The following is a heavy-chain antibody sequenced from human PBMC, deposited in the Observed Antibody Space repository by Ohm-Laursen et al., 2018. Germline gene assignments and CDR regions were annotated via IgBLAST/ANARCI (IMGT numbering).Heavy chain of an antibody. Sequence: EASVKVSCKASGYTFTGYYMHWVRQAPGQGLEWMGWINPNSGGTNYAQKFQGRVTMTRDTSISTAYMELSRLRSDDTAVYYCARGGDFWSGYYVYFDYWGQGTLVTVSS. CDR3: ARGGDFWSGYYVYFDY. V-gene: IGHV1-2*02. CDR2: INPNSGGT. J-gene: IGHJ4*02. CDR1: GYTFTGYY. D-gene: IGHD3-3*01.